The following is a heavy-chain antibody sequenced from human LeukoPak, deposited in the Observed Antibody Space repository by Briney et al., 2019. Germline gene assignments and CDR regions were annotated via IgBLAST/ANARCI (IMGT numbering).Heavy chain of an antibody. CDR2: INPSGGST. D-gene: IGHD1-7*01. CDR3: ARDNEHNWNYVGTSHYYMDV. CDR1: GYTFTSYY. V-gene: IGHV1-46*01. J-gene: IGHJ6*03. Sequence: ASVKVSCKASGYTFTSYYMHWVRQAPGQGLEWMGIINPSGGSTSYAQKFQGRVTMTRDMSTSTVYMELSSLRSEDTAVYYCARDNEHNWNYVGTSHYYMDVWGKGTTVTVSS.